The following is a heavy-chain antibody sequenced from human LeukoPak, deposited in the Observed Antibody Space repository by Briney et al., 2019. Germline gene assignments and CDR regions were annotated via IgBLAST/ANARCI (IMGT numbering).Heavy chain of an antibody. D-gene: IGHD5-18*01. CDR2: VYHGGSS. V-gene: IGHV4-59*01. CDR3: VRAGIRYSFDS. CDR1: CVSLSSYY. J-gene: IGHJ4*02. Sequence: SETLSLTCTASCVSLSSYYGSWIRQPPGKGLEWIGYVYHGGSSDYNPSLKSRVTISVDTSKNQLPLRLRSANAADTGVYYCVRAGIRYSFDSWGRGTLVTVSS.